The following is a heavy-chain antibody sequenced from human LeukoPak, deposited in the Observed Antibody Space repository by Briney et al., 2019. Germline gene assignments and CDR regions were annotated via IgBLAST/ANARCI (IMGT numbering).Heavy chain of an antibody. V-gene: IGHV3-15*01. CDR1: GFTFSNYW. Sequence: GGSLRLSCVASGFTFSNYWMSWVRQAPGKGLEWVGRIKSKTDGGTTDYAEPVKGRFTISIDDSKNKLYLQMDSLKTEDTAVYYCTAPRYWSGGSCYYGAVGDFWGQGTLVTVSS. J-gene: IGHJ4*02. CDR3: TAPRYWSGGSCYYGAVGDF. D-gene: IGHD2-15*01. CDR2: IKSKTDGGTT.